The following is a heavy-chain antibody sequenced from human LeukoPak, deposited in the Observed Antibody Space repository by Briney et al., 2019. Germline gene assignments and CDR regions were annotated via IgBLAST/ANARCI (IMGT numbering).Heavy chain of an antibody. CDR1: GYTFTSYD. J-gene: IGHJ2*01. CDR2: ISGYNGDT. D-gene: IGHD2-2*01. Sequence: ASVKVSCKASGYTFTSYDINWVRQAPGQGLEWMGWISGYNGDTKYAQKFQGRVTMTTETSTSTAYMELWSLRSDDTAVYYCARDPSNTGGRFWYLDVWGRGTLVTVSA. CDR3: ARDPSNTGGRFWYLDV. V-gene: IGHV1-18*01.